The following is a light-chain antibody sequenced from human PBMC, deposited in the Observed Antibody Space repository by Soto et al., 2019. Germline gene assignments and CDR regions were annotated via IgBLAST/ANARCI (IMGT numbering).Light chain of an antibody. CDR3: ISYKTHDTFV. J-gene: IGLJ1*01. V-gene: IGLV2-14*01. Sequence: QSALTQPASVSGSPGQSITISCAGTRSDIGASNSVSWYQHLPGRSPTLIIYEATNRPSGVSERFSGSKAGDTASLTISGLQADDESEYFCISYKTHDTFVFGGGTKVTVL. CDR1: RSDIGASNS. CDR2: EAT.